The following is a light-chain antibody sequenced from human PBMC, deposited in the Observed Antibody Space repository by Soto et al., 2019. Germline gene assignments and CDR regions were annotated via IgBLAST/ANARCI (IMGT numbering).Light chain of an antibody. Sequence: QSALTQPASVSASPGPSITFSCTGTSTDISVYDCVSWYQQHPGKAPKLMIYEVSNRPSGVSNRFSGSKSGNTASLTISGLQAEDEADYYCSSYTSSSTYVFGTGTKVTVL. V-gene: IGLV2-14*01. CDR1: STDISVYDC. CDR3: SSYTSSSTYV. J-gene: IGLJ1*01. CDR2: EVS.